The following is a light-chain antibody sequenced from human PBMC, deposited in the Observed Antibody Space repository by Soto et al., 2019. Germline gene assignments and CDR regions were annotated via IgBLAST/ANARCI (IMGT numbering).Light chain of an antibody. CDR2: AAS. CDR3: QKYNSAPLS. J-gene: IGKJ4*01. V-gene: IGKV1-27*01. CDR1: QGIGIY. Sequence: DIPMTQSPSSLSASLGDRVTITCRASQGIGIYLAWFQQRPGKVPKLLIYAASTLQSGVPSRFSGSGSGTDFTLTISSLQPEDGATYYCQKYNSAPLSFGGGTRVEIK.